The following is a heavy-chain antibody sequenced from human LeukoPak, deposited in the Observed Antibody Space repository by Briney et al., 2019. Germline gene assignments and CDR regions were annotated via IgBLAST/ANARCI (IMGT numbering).Heavy chain of an antibody. J-gene: IGHJ4*02. CDR3: ARSPLSLLLWFGELLLDY. V-gene: IGHV3-21*01. Sequence: PGGSLRLSCAASGFTFSSYSMNWVRQAPGKGLEWVSSISSSSSYIYYADSVKGRFTISRDNAKNSLYLQVNSLGAEDTAVYYCARSPLSLLLWFGELLLDYWGQGTLVTVSS. CDR1: GFTFSSYS. D-gene: IGHD3-10*01. CDR2: ISSSSSYI.